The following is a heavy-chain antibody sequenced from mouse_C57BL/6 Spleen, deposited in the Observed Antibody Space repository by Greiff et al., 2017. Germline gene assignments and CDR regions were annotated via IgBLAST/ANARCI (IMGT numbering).Heavy chain of an antibody. CDR3: AVYYGNYAMDY. D-gene: IGHD2-1*01. J-gene: IGHJ4*01. Sequence: QVQLQQSGPELVKPGASVKLSCKASGYAFRSSWMNWVKQRPGKGLEWIGRIYPGDGDTNYNGKFKGKATLTADKSSSTAYMQRSSLTSEDSAVYFCAVYYGNYAMDYWGQGTSVTVSS. CDR2: IYPGDGDT. CDR1: GYAFRSSW. V-gene: IGHV1-82*01.